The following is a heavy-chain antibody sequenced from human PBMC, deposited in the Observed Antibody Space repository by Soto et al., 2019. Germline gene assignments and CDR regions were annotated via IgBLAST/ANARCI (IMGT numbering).Heavy chain of an antibody. D-gene: IGHD2-21*01. Sequence: EVQLVESGGGLVQPGGSLRLSCAASGFTFSYYSMNWVRQAPGKGLEWISDMGNSTSIYYADSVEGRVTVARDNAKNALYLQMHRLRDEDNAVYYCVRVVYKTMMIVVLDSWGQGALVTVSS. CDR2: MGNSTSI. CDR1: GFTFSYYS. J-gene: IGHJ4*02. V-gene: IGHV3-48*02. CDR3: VRVVYKTMMIVVLDS.